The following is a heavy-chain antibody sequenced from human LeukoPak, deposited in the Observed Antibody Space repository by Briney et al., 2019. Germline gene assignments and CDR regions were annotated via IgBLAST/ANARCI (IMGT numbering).Heavy chain of an antibody. Sequence: SETLSLTCTVSGGSISSGGYYWSWIRQPPGKGLEWIGYIYHSGSTYYNPSLKSRVTISVDRSKNQFSLKLSSVTAADTAVYYCAREYCSSTSCYGYFDYWGQGTLVTVSS. V-gene: IGHV4-30-2*01. CDR1: GGSISSGGYY. CDR3: AREYCSSTSCYGYFDY. CDR2: IYHSGST. J-gene: IGHJ4*02. D-gene: IGHD2-2*01.